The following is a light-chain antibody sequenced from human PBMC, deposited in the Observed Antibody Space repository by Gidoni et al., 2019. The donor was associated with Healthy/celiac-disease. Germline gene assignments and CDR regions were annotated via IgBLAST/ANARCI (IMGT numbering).Light chain of an antibody. V-gene: IGKV3-11*01. J-gene: IGKJ2*01. CDR3: QQRSNWPPYT. Sequence: ELVFTQSPATLSLSPGERATLSCRASQSVSRYLAWYQQKPGQAPRLLIYDASNRATGIPARFSGSGSGTDFTLTISSLEPEDFAVYYCQQRSNWPPYTFGQGTKLEIK. CDR2: DAS. CDR1: QSVSRY.